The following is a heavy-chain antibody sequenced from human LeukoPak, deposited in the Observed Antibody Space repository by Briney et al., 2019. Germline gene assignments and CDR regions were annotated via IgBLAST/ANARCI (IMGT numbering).Heavy chain of an antibody. V-gene: IGHV3-23*02. CDR1: GFTFNDYA. J-gene: IGHJ4*02. CDR2: ISASGSKT. Sequence: PGGSLRLSCAASGFTFNDYAMTWVRQAPGKWLEWVSLISASGSKTYYGGSAKGRFIISRDNSKNTLNLQMTNLRAEDTALYYCAKGIYDYALDFWGQGALVTVSS. D-gene: IGHD4/OR15-4a*01. CDR3: AKGIYDYALDF.